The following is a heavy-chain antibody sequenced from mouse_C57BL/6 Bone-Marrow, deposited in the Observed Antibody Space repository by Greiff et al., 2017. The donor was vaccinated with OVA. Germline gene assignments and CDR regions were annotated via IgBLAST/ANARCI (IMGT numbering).Heavy chain of an antibody. Sequence: QVQLKESDAELVKPGASVKISCKVSGYTFTDHTIHWMKQRPEQGLEWIGYIYPRDGSTKYNEKFKGKATLTADKSSSTAYMQLNSLTSEDSAVYFCARGPNYYGNYEAMDYWGQGTSVTVSS. V-gene: IGHV1-78*01. D-gene: IGHD2-1*01. CDR1: GYTFTDHT. CDR2: IYPRDGST. CDR3: ARGPNYYGNYEAMDY. J-gene: IGHJ4*01.